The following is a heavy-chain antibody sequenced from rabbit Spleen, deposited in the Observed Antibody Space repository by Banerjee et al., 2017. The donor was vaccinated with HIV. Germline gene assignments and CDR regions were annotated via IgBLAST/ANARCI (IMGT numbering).Heavy chain of an antibody. Sequence: QEQLEESGGGLVKPEGSLTLTCKASGFDLNNYYYICWVRQAPGKGLEWIGCIYTGSGNTFYASWAKGRFTISKTSSTTVTLQMTSLTAADTATYFCAGDHAISGYRFNLWGPGTLVTVS. D-gene: IGHD1-1*01. CDR1: GFDLNNYYY. J-gene: IGHJ4*01. CDR2: IYTGSGNT. CDR3: AGDHAISGYRFNL. V-gene: IGHV1S45*01.